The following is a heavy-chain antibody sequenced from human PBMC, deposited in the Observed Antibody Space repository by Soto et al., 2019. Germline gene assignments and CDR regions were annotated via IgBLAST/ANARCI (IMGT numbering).Heavy chain of an antibody. CDR1: GGSISSGGYY. V-gene: IGHV4-31*03. D-gene: IGHD2-8*01. CDR2: IYYSGST. Sequence: PSETLSLTCTVSGGSISSGGYYWSWIRQHPGKGLEWIGYIYYSGSTYYNPSLKSRVTISVDTSKNQFSLKLSSVTAADTAVYYCARGYCTNGVCRGFNFDYWGQGTLVTVSS. J-gene: IGHJ4*02. CDR3: ARGYCTNGVCRGFNFDY.